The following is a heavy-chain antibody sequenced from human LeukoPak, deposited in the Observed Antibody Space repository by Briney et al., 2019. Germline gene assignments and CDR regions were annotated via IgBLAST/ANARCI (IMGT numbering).Heavy chain of an antibody. CDR3: ARDNVRWQHRTAFDI. CDR1: GGSFSGYY. CDR2: IYYSGST. D-gene: IGHD4-23*01. J-gene: IGHJ3*02. Sequence: SETLSLTCAVYGGSFSGYYWSWIRQPPGKGLEWIGYIYYSGSTNYNPSLKSRVTISVDTSKNQFSLKVSSVTAADTAVYYCARDNVRWQHRTAFDIWGQGTMVTVSS. V-gene: IGHV4-59*01.